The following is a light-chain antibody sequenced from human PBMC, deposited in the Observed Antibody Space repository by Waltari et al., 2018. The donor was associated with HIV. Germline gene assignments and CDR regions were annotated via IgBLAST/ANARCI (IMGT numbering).Light chain of an antibody. CDR3: QQYSVFPFT. Sequence: AISLTQYPSFSASVGDRVPITWQSSRDVSTYLAWHQQKSGAAPKLLVYGASFLEDGVPSRFSGSGSETDFALTIGCLQSEDFATYFCQQYSVFPFTFGQGTEVQIK. CDR2: GAS. V-gene: IGKV1D-8*02. J-gene: IGKJ2*01. CDR1: RDVSTY.